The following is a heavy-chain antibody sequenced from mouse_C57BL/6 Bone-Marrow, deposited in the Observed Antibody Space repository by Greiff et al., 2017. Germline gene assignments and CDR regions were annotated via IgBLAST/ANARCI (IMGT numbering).Heavy chain of an antibody. J-gene: IGHJ2*01. CDR3: ERTSGKGDY. V-gene: IGHV1-64*01. Sequence: VQLQQPGAELVKPGASVKLSCKASGYTFTSYWMHWVKQRPGQGLEWIGMIHPNSGSTNYNEKFKSKATLTADKSSSTAYVELSSLTSEDSAVYYCERTSGKGDYWGQGTTLTVSS. CDR2: IHPNSGST. CDR1: GYTFTSYW.